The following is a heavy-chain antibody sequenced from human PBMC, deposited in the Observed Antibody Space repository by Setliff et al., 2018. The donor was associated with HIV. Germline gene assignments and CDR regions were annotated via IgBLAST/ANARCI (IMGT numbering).Heavy chain of an antibody. CDR3: ARIGSHKIRDAFDI. Sequence: SETLSLTCTVSGGSISSSSYYWGWIRQPPGKGLEWIGTIYYSGSTYYNTSLKSRVTISVDTSKNQFSLKLSSVTAADTAVYYCARIGSHKIRDAFDIWGQGTMVTVSS. CDR1: GGSISSSSYY. CDR2: IYYSGST. J-gene: IGHJ3*02. V-gene: IGHV4-39*07. D-gene: IGHD1-26*01.